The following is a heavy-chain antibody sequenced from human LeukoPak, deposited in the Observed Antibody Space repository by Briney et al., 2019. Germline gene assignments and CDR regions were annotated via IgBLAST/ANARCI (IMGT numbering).Heavy chain of an antibody. CDR2: ISNSGDTT. Sequence: GGSLRLSCAASGLIVSSNYMTWVRQAPGKGLEWVSVISNSGDTTYYADSVKGRFTISRDNSKNTLYLQMDSLRAEDTAIYYCANLHRAPPDYWGQGTLVTVSS. J-gene: IGHJ4*02. V-gene: IGHV3-53*01. CDR1: GLIVSSNY. CDR3: ANLHRAPPDY.